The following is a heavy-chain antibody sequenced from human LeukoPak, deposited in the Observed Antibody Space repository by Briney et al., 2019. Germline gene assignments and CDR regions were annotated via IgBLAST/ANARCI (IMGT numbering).Heavy chain of an antibody. Sequence: SETLSLTCTVSGVSVSSNYWSWIRQPPGKGLEWIGYIYNGGSTNYNPSLKSRVTISVATSKNQFSLKLTSVTAADTAVYYCATLRDGYEFDYWGQGTLVTVSS. J-gene: IGHJ4*02. CDR3: ATLRDGYEFDY. V-gene: IGHV4-59*02. CDR2: IYNGGST. CDR1: GVSVSSNY. D-gene: IGHD5-24*01.